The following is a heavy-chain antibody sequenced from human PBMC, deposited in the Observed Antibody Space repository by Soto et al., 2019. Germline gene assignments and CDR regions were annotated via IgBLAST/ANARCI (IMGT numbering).Heavy chain of an antibody. D-gene: IGHD3-22*01. CDR2: IKSKTDGGTT. CDR3: TTKPQWLLFDY. J-gene: IGHJ4*02. V-gene: IGHV3-15*01. Sequence: GGSLRLSCAASGFTFSNAWMSWVRQAPGKGLEWVGRIKSKTDGGTTDYAAPVKGRFTISRDDSKNTLYLQMNSLKTEVTAVYYCTTKPQWLLFDYWGQGTLVTVSS. CDR1: GFTFSNAW.